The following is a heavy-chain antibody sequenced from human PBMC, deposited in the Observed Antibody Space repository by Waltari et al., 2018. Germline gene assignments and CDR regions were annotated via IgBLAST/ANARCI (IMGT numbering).Heavy chain of an antibody. J-gene: IGHJ2*01. D-gene: IGHD3-10*01. CDR1: GFTFNDYS. CDR2: ITSGSNYI. V-gene: IGHV3-21*01. CDR3: ARAVVDVVRGGDFDL. Sequence: EEQLVESGGGPVKPGGSVRLSCAASGFTFNDYSMNWVRQAPGKVLGWVSAITSGSNYIYYADAVKGRFTISRDNAQGSLFLQMKSLRTEDTGVYYCARAVVDVVRGGDFDLWGRGTLVTVTS.